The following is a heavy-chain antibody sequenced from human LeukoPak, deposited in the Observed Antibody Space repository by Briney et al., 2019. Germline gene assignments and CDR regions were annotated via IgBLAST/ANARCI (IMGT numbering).Heavy chain of an antibody. D-gene: IGHD6-19*01. CDR2: ISGSGGST. CDR1: GLTFSSYA. CDR3: AKDHLIAVAGSFDY. Sequence: PGGSLRLSCAASGLTFSSYAMSWVRQAPGKGLEWVSAISGSGGSTYYADSVKGRFTISRDNSKNTLYLQMNSLRAEDTAVYYCAKDHLIAVAGSFDYWGQGTLVTVSS. V-gene: IGHV3-23*01. J-gene: IGHJ4*02.